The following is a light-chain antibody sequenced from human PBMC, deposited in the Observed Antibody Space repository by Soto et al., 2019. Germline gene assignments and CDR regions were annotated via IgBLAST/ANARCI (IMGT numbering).Light chain of an antibody. Sequence: QSALTQPASVSGSPGQSITISCTGTSDNYVSWYQQHPGKVPKLMIYGVTNRPSGVSDRFSGSKSGNTASLTISGLQTEDEADYYCSSYTISTSLLFGAGTKLTVL. V-gene: IGLV2-14*01. J-gene: IGLJ1*01. CDR1: SDNY. CDR2: GVT. CDR3: SSYTISTSLL.